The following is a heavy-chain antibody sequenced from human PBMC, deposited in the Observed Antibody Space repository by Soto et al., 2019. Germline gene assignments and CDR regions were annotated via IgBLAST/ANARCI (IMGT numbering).Heavy chain of an antibody. D-gene: IGHD3-3*01. J-gene: IGHJ6*02. CDR3: ARAFITIQYGMDL. CDR2: INAGNGNT. V-gene: IGHV1-3*01. Sequence: XVKVSYKASGYTFTSYGMHWVRHAPGQRLEWMGWINAGNGNTKYSQKFQGRVTITRDTSASTAYMELSSLRSEDTAVYYCARAFITIQYGMDLWGQGATVTVSS. CDR1: GYTFTSYG.